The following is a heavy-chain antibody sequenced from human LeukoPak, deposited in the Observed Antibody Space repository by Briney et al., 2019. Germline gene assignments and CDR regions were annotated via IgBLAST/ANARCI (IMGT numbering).Heavy chain of an antibody. CDR1: GFTFSSYA. D-gene: IGHD3-16*01. Sequence: GRSLRLSCAASGFTFSSYAMHWVRQAPGKGLEWVAVISYDGSNKYYADSVKGRFTISRDNSKNTLYLQMNSLRAEDTAVYYCARDDVGGSYYFDYWGQGTLLTVSS. CDR3: ARDDVGGSYYFDY. V-gene: IGHV3-30-3*01. J-gene: IGHJ4*02. CDR2: ISYDGSNK.